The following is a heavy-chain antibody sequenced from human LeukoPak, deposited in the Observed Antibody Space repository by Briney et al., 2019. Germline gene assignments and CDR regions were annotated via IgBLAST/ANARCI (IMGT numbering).Heavy chain of an antibody. V-gene: IGHV4-38-2*02. D-gene: IGHD3-10*01. J-gene: IGHJ4*02. CDR1: GYSISSGYY. Sequence: PSETLSLTCTVSGYSISSGYYWGWIRQPPGKGLEWIGSIYHSGSTYYNPSLKSRVTISVDTSKNQFSLKLSSVTAADTAVYYCARDSHYGSGSFDYWGQGTLVTVSS. CDR3: ARDSHYGSGSFDY. CDR2: IYHSGST.